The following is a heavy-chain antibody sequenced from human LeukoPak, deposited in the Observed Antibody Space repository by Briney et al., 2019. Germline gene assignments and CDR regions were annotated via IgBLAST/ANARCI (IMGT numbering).Heavy chain of an antibody. Sequence: SGPTLAHPTQILTLTCTFCGFSLSTSGMCVSWIRQPPGKALEWLALIDWDDDKYSSTSLKTRLTISKDTSKNKLILTMANMDPVNAATYYSARIKGGGSGSNYYYYYGMDVWGQGTTVTVSS. J-gene: IGHJ6*02. CDR1: GFSLSTSGMC. D-gene: IGHD3-10*01. V-gene: IGHV2-70*01. CDR3: ARIKGGGSGSNYYYYYGMDV. CDR2: IDWDDDK.